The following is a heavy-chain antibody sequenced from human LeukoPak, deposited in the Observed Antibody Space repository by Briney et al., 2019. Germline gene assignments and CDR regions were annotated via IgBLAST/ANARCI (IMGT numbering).Heavy chain of an antibody. CDR3: AKDPPYYYDSSGYSLVGY. J-gene: IGHJ4*02. V-gene: IGHV3-23*01. Sequence: GGSLRLSCAASGFTFSSYALSWVRQAPGKGLEWVSAISGSGGTTYYADAVKGRFTISRDNSKNTLYLQMNSLRAEDTAVYYCAKDPPYYYDSSGYSLVGYWGQGTLVTVSS. CDR2: ISGSGGTT. D-gene: IGHD3-22*01. CDR1: GFTFSSYA.